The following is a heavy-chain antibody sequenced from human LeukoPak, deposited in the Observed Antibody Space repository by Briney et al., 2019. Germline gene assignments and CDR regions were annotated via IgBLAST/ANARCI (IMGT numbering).Heavy chain of an antibody. CDR3: ARAGWDWRSSSSSLYYFDY. D-gene: IGHD6-6*01. V-gene: IGHV1-18*01. CDR2: ISAYNGNT. J-gene: IGHJ4*02. CDR1: GYTFTSYG. Sequence: ASVKVSCKASGYTFTSYGISWVRQAPGQGLEWMGWISAYNGNTNYAQKLQGRVTMTTDTSTSTAYMELSSLRSEDTAVYYCARAGWDWRSSSSSLYYFDYWGQGTLVTVSS.